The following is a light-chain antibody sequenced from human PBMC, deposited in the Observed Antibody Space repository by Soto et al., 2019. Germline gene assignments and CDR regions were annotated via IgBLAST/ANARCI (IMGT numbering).Light chain of an antibody. Sequence: QSVLTQPPSVSAAPGQKVTMSCSGGSSNIGDSYVSWYQHLPGTAPKLLIYETEKRPSDIPDRFSASKSGTSATLGISGLQPGDEADYYCGTWGSSLSVWVLGGGTKLTVL. CDR3: GTWGSSLSVWV. V-gene: IGLV1-51*02. CDR2: ETE. CDR1: SSNIGDSY. J-gene: IGLJ3*02.